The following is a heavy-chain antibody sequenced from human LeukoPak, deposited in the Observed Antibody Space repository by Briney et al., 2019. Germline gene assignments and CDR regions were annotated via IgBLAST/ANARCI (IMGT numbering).Heavy chain of an antibody. D-gene: IGHD3-22*01. CDR3: ARDVGSGYYFYYFDY. J-gene: IGHJ4*02. CDR2: IKQDGSEK. CDR1: GFTFSSYW. V-gene: IGHV3-7*01. Sequence: PGGSLRLSCAASGFTFSSYWMSWVRQAPGKGLEWVANIKQDGSEKYYVDSVKGRFTISRGNAKNSLYLQMNSLRAEDTAVYYCARDVGSGYYFYYFDYWGQGTLVTVSS.